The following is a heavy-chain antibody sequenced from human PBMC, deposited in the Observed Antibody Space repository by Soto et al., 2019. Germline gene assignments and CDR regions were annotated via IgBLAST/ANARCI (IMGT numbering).Heavy chain of an antibody. CDR3: ARDGLPAPRLNCSGYYHSPSGY. D-gene: IGHD3-22*01. J-gene: IGHJ4*02. Sequence: GASVKVSCKASGYTFTSYAMHWVRQAPGQRLEWMGWINAGNGNTKYSQKFQGRVTITRDTSASTAYMELSSLRSEDTAVYYCARDGLPAPRLNCSGYYHSPSGYWAQGTLVTVSS. CDR2: INAGNGNT. CDR1: GYTFTSYA. V-gene: IGHV1-3*01.